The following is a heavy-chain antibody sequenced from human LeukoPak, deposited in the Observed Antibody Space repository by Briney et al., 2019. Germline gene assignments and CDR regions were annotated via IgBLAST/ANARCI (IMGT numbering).Heavy chain of an antibody. D-gene: IGHD3-3*01. CDR1: GFTFSSYS. J-gene: IGHJ4*02. CDR3: AKDTPSYYDFSSGYPPIDY. V-gene: IGHV3-48*01. Sequence: GGSLRLSCAASGFTFSSYSMNWVRQAPGKGLEWVSYISSSSSTIYYADSVKGRFTISRDNAKNSLYLQMNSLRAEDTAVYYCAKDTPSYYDFSSGYPPIDYWGQGTLVTVSS. CDR2: ISSSSSTI.